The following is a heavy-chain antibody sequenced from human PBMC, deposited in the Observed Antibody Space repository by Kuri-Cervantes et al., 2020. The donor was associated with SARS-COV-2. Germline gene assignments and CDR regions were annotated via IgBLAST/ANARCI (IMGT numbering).Heavy chain of an antibody. J-gene: IGHJ6*02. CDR3: ARGVAELRYYGMDV. D-gene: IGHD1-7*01. CDR2: ISGSGDDT. Sequence: GESLKISCAASGLSFSNYAMSWVRQAPGKGLEWVSSISGSGDDTHYADSVKGRFTISRDNSKNTLYLQMNSLRAEDTAVYYCARGVAELRYYGMDVWGQGTTVTVSS. V-gene: IGHV3-23*01. CDR1: GLSFSNYA.